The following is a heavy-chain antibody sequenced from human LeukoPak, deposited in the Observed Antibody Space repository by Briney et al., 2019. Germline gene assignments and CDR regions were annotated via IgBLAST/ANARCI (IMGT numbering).Heavy chain of an antibody. CDR1: GFTFSSYD. D-gene: IGHD3/OR15-3a*01. Sequence: GGSLRLSCAASGFTFSSYDMHWVRQATGKGLEWVSAIGTAGDTYYPGSVKGRFTISRDNAKNSLYLQMNSLRAEDTAVYYCARASSGAAMTFGNYWGQGTLVTVSS. CDR3: ARASSGAAMTFGNY. V-gene: IGHV3-13*01. J-gene: IGHJ4*02. CDR2: IGTAGDT.